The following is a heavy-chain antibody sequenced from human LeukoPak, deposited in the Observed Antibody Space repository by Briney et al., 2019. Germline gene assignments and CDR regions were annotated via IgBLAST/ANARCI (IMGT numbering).Heavy chain of an antibody. V-gene: IGHV3-23*01. J-gene: IGHJ2*01. CDR1: GFTFTSYA. CDR3: AKPRAMTTGVGRYFDL. Sequence: GGSLRLSCAASGFTFTSYAMSWIRQAPGKGLEWASAINGGGENTYYGDSVKGRFTISRDNSKNTLYLQMNSLRAEDTATYYCAKPRAMTTGVGRYFDLWGRGTLVTVSS. CDR2: INGGGENT. D-gene: IGHD1-1*01.